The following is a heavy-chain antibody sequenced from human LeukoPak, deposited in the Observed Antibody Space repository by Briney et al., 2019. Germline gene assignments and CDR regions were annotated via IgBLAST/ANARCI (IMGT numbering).Heavy chain of an antibody. Sequence: GGSLRLSCAASGFTVSSNYMGWVRQAPGKGLEWVAVMYSGGSTYYAASVKGRFTISRHHSKNPLYLQMNSLRAEDTAVYYCATHSDYGLDVWGQGTTVSVSS. V-gene: IGHV3-53*04. CDR1: GFTVSSNY. J-gene: IGHJ6*01. D-gene: IGHD2-21*01. CDR3: ATHSDYGLDV. CDR2: MYSGGST.